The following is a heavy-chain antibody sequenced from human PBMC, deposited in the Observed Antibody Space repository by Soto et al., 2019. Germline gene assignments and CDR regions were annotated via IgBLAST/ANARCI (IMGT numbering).Heavy chain of an antibody. CDR2: IWYDGSNK. CDR3: ARDRCYYDFWSGYPPPDYYYMDV. V-gene: IGHV3-33*01. J-gene: IGHJ6*03. CDR1: GFTFSSYG. D-gene: IGHD3-3*01. Sequence: QVQLVESGGGVVQPGRSLRLSCAASGFTFSSYGMHWVRQAPGKGLEWVAVIWYDGSNKYYADSVKGRFTISRDNSKHALYLQMNSLRAEDTAVYYSARDRCYYDFWSGYPPPDYYYMDVWGKGTTVTVSS.